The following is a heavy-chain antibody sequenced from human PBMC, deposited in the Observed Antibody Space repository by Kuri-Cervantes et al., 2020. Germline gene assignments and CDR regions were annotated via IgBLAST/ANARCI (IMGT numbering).Heavy chain of an antibody. CDR1: GNSFINYW. J-gene: IGHJ4*02. CDR3: ARHSGGNYVLIAYVY. Sequence: KVSCKGSGNSFINYWIGWVRQMPGKGLEWMGIIYPGDSDTRYSPSFQGQVTISADKSISTAYLQWSSLKASDTAMYYCARHSGGNYVLIAYVYWGQGTLVTAPQ. V-gene: IGHV5-51*01. D-gene: IGHD1-7*01. CDR2: IYPGDSDT.